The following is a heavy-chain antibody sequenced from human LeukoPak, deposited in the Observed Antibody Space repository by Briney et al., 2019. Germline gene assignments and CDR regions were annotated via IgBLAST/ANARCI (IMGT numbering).Heavy chain of an antibody. V-gene: IGHV3-48*01. CDR3: AKHHSGYDWGFDY. CDR1: GFTFSSYS. D-gene: IGHD5-12*01. Sequence: GGSLRLSCAASGFTFSSYSMNWVRQAPGKGLEWVSYISSSSSTIYYADSVKGRFTISRDNSKNTLYLQMNSLRAEDTAVYYCAKHHSGYDWGFDYWGQGTLVTVSS. CDR2: ISSSSSTI. J-gene: IGHJ4*02.